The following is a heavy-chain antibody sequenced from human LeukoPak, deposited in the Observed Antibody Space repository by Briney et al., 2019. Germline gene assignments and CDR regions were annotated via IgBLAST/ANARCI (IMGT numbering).Heavy chain of an antibody. J-gene: IGHJ4*02. Sequence: ASVKVSCKASGYTFTNYGISWVRQAPEQGLEWMGWISAYNGNTNYAQKLQGRFTMTTDTSTTTAYMELRSLRSDDTAVYYCVRDGQYNWNDHDYWGQGTLVTVSS. CDR2: ISAYNGNT. V-gene: IGHV1-18*01. D-gene: IGHD1-1*01. CDR3: VRDGQYNWNDHDY. CDR1: GYTFTNYG.